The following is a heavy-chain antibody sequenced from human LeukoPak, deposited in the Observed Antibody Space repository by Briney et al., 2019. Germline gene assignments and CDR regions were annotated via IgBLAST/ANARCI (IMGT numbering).Heavy chain of an antibody. CDR3: ARRVADRDY. Sequence: SETLSLTCTVSGGSISSSSYYWGWLRQPPGKGLEWIGSIYYSGSTYYNPSLKSRVTISVDTSKNQFSLKLSSVTAADTAVYYCARRVADRDYWGQGTLVTVSS. J-gene: IGHJ4*02. V-gene: IGHV4-39*01. CDR2: IYYSGST. CDR1: GGSISSSSYY.